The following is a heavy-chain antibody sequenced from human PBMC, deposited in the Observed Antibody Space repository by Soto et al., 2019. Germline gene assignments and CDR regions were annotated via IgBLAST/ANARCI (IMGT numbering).Heavy chain of an antibody. V-gene: IGHV3-30*18. CDR3: AKDNIVVVTATLDY. D-gene: IGHD2-21*02. J-gene: IGHJ4*02. Sequence: GGSLRLSCAASGFTFSSYGMHWVRQAPGKGLEWVGVISYDGSNKYYADSVKGRFTISRDNSKNTLYLQMNSLRAEDTAVYYCAKDNIVVVTATLDYWGQGTLVTVSS. CDR2: ISYDGSNK. CDR1: GFTFSSYG.